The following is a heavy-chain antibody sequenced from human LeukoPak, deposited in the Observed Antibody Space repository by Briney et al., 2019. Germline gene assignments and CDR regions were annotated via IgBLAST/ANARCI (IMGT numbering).Heavy chain of an antibody. J-gene: IGHJ4*02. Sequence: PSETLSLTCTVSGGSISSGSYYWSWIRQPPGKGLEWIGYIHYSGSTNYNPSLKSRVTMSLDTSKNQFSLKLTAVTAADTAVYYCAGDYGSDNSWGQGTLVTVSS. CDR1: GGSISSGSYY. CDR2: IHYSGST. CDR3: AGDYGSDNS. D-gene: IGHD4-17*01. V-gene: IGHV4-61*01.